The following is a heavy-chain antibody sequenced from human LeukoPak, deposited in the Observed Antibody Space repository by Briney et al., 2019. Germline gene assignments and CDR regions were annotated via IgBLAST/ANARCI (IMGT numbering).Heavy chain of an antibody. CDR2: ISGSGGST. CDR1: GFTFSSYA. Sequence: GGSLRLSCAASGFTFSSYAMSWVRQAPGKGLEWVSAISGSGGSTYYADSVKGRFTISRDNSKNTLYLQMNSLRAEDTAVYDWAKYGYWSGGSCYFPDYWAREPWAPSPQ. V-gene: IGHV3-23*01. D-gene: IGHD2-15*01. CDR3: AKYGYWSGGSCYFPDY. J-gene: IGHJ4*02.